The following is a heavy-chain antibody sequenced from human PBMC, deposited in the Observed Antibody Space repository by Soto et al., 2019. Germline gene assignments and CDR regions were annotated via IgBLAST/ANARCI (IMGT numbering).Heavy chain of an antibody. Sequence: SVTVSCTASGGTFSSYAISWVRQAPGQGLEWMGGIIPIFGTANYAQKFQGRVTITADESTSTAYMELSSLRSEDTAVYYCARDGPPQYYYDSSGSMYYFDYWGHGTLVTVSS. D-gene: IGHD3-22*01. CDR3: ARDGPPQYYYDSSGSMYYFDY. CDR1: GGTFSSYA. V-gene: IGHV1-69*13. CDR2: IIPIFGTA. J-gene: IGHJ4*01.